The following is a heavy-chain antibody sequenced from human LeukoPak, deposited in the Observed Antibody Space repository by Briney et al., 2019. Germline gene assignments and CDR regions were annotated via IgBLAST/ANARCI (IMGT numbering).Heavy chain of an antibody. J-gene: IGHJ4*02. D-gene: IGHD3-16*01. CDR1: GYSLGKNYY. CDR2: IYGTGST. CDR3: ARYDSRGSASTRFDY. Sequence: SETLSLTCAVSGYSLGKNYYWSWIRQPPGKGLEWIGRIYGTGSTSYNPSLMNRVTMSVDTSKNHFSLKLTSVTAADTAVYYCARYDSRGSASTRFDYWGQGILVTISS. V-gene: IGHV4-38-2*01.